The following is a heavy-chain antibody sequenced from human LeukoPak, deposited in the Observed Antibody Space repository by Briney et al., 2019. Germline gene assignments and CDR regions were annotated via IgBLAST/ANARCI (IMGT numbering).Heavy chain of an antibody. CDR3: AKGGDNSNWRRGFDF. CDR2: IQYDGVNK. J-gene: IGHJ4*02. V-gene: IGHV3-30*02. CDR1: GFSFSNYG. D-gene: IGHD6-13*01. Sequence: PGGSLRLSCATSGFSFSNYGMHWARQAPGKGLEWVAFIQYDGVNKYYADSVKGRFTISRVNSENTLYLQLNSLTEDTAVYYCAKGGDNSNWRRGFDFWGQGTLVTVSS.